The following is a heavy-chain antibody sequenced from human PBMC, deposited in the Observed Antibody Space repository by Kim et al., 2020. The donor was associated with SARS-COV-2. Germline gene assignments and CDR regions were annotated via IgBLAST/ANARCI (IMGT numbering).Heavy chain of an antibody. CDR3: TTVFEY. CDR2: NNDGTNT. Sequence: NNDGTNTYYADYVKGRFTISGDNTRNTVYMQMNSLGAEDTALYYCTTVFEYWGQGTLVTVSS. V-gene: IGHV3-74*01. J-gene: IGHJ4*02.